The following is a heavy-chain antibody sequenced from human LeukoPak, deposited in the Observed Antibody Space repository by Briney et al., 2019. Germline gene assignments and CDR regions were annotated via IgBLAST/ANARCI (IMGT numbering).Heavy chain of an antibody. V-gene: IGHV1-18*01. CDR3: ARTLLLDDILTGMIDY. D-gene: IGHD3-9*01. CDR2: ISAYNGNT. J-gene: IGHJ4*02. Sequence: ASVKVSCKASGYTFTSYGISWVRQAPGQGLEWMGWISAYNGNTNYAQKLQGRVTMTTDTSTSTAYMELRSLRSDDTAVNYCARTLLLDDILTGMIDYWGQGTLVTVSS. CDR1: GYTFTSYG.